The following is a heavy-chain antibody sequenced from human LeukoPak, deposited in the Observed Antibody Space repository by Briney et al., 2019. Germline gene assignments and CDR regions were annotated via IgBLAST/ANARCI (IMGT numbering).Heavy chain of an antibody. J-gene: IGHJ6*03. V-gene: IGHV3-23*01. CDR2: ISGSGGST. CDR1: GFTFSSYA. D-gene: IGHD1-26*01. CDR3: AKDSGVTHYYYYYMDV. Sequence: GGSLRLSCAASGFTFSSYAMSWVRQAPGKGLEWVSAISGSGGSTYYADSVKGRFTISRDNSKNTLYLQMNSLRAEDTAVYYCAKDSGVTHYYYYYMDVWGKGTTVTVSS.